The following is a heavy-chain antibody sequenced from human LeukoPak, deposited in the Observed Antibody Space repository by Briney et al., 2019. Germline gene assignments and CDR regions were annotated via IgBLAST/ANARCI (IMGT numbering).Heavy chain of an antibody. J-gene: IGHJ5*02. CDR3: ATHRIYCTNGVCYAWFDP. V-gene: IGHV1-24*01. CDR1: GYTLTELS. D-gene: IGHD2-8*01. CDR2: FDPEDGET. Sequence: ASVKVSCKVSGYTLTELSMHWVRQAPGKGLERMGGFDPEDGETIYAQKFQGRVTMTEDTSTDTAYMELSSLRSEDTAVYYCATHRIYCTNGVCYAWFDPWGQGTLVTVSS.